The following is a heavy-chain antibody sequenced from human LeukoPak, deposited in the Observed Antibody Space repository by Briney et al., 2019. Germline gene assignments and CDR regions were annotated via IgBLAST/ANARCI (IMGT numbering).Heavy chain of an antibody. D-gene: IGHD5-18*01. V-gene: IGHV4-59*12. J-gene: IGHJ4*02. Sequence: SETLSLTCTVSGYSISSSYYWSWIRQPPGKGLEWIGYIYYSGSTNYNPSLKSRVTISVDTSKNQFSLKLSSVTAADTAVYYCATRGYSYGPDYWGQGTLVTVSS. CDR2: IYYSGST. CDR3: ATRGYSYGPDY. CDR1: GYSISSSYY.